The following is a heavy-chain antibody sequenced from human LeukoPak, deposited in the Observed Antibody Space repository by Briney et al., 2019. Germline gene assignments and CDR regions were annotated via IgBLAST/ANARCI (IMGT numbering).Heavy chain of an antibody. Sequence: GGSLRLSCAASGFIFSNYAMNWVRQAPGKGLEWVSGISGSGGSTYYADSVKGRFTISRDNSKNTLYLQMNSLRAEDTAIYHCARGGRYCTTTNCYIGEWGQGTLVTVSS. D-gene: IGHD2-2*02. V-gene: IGHV3-23*01. CDR1: GFIFSNYA. J-gene: IGHJ4*02. CDR3: ARGGRYCTTTNCYIGE. CDR2: ISGSGGST.